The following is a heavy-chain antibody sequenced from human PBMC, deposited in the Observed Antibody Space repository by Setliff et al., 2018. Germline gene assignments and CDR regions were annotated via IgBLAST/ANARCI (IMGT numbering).Heavy chain of an antibody. CDR1: GYTFTSYY. CDR2: ISSSSNAI. D-gene: IGHD1-26*01. CDR3: GGSPGVWNY. Sequence: SCKASGYTFTSYYMHWVRQAPGQGLEWVSYISSSSNAIYYADSVKGRFTISRDNAKNSLYLQMNSLRAEDTAVYYCGGSPGVWNYWGQGTLVTVSS. V-gene: IGHV3-48*04. J-gene: IGHJ4*02.